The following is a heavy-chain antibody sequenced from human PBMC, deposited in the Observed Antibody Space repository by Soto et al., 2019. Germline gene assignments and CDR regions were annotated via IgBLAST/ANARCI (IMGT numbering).Heavy chain of an antibody. Sequence: PGESLKISCKGSGYSFTSYWIGWVRQMPGKGLEWMGIIYPGDSDTRSSPSFQGQVTISADKSISTAYLQWSSLKASDTAMYYCARTSAAGKYYYGMDVWGQGPKVTAP. J-gene: IGHJ6*02. D-gene: IGHD6-13*01. CDR2: IYPGDSDT. CDR1: GYSFTSYW. V-gene: IGHV5-51*01. CDR3: ARTSAAGKYYYGMDV.